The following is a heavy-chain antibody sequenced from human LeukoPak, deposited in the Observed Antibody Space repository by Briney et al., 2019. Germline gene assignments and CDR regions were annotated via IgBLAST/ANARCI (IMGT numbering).Heavy chain of an antibody. CDR1: GFTFSSYG. CDR2: ISYDGNTI. CDR3: ARSGGLQKFDY. Sequence: GGSLRLSCAASGFTFSSYGMHWVRRAPGKGLQWVAVISYDGNTIHYADSVKGRFIISRDTSKNTLYLQMNSLRAEDTAVYYCARSGGLQKFDYWGQGTLVTVSS. J-gene: IGHJ4*02. V-gene: IGHV3-30*03. D-gene: IGHD6-25*01.